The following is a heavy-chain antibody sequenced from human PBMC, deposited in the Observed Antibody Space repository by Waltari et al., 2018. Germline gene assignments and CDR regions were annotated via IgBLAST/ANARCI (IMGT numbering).Heavy chain of an antibody. V-gene: IGHV4-34*01. CDR3: ASTSAAQPIDY. Sequence: QVQLQQWGAGLLKPSETLSLTCAVYGGSFSGYYWSCIRQPPGKGLEWIGEINHSGSTNYNPSLKSRVTISVDTSKNQFSLKLSSVTAADTAVYYCASTSAAQPIDYWGQGTLVTVSS. CDR1: GGSFSGYY. D-gene: IGHD6-13*01. CDR2: INHSGST. J-gene: IGHJ4*02.